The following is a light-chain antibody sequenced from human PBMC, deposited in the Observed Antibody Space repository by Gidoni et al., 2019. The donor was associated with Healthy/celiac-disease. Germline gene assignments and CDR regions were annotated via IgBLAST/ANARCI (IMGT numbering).Light chain of an antibody. V-gene: IGKV1-39*01. CDR2: AAS. CDR3: QQSYSTPLT. Sequence: DIQMPQSPSSLSASVGDRVTITCRASQSISSYLNWYQQKPGKAPRLLIYAASSLQSGGPSRFSGSGSGTDFTLTISSRQPEDYATYYCQQSYSTPLTFXGXTKVEIK. J-gene: IGKJ4*01. CDR1: QSISSY.